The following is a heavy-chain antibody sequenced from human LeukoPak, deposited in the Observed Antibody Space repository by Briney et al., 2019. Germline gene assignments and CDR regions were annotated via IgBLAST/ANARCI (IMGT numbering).Heavy chain of an antibody. CDR2: ISGSGDST. CDR3: AKDRESGSYFDY. J-gene: IGHJ4*02. V-gene: IGHV3-23*01. D-gene: IGHD1-26*01. CDR1: GLTFSGYA. Sequence: PGGSLRLSCAASGLTFSGYAMSWVRQAPGKGLEWISAISGSGDSTYYADSVKGRFTISKDNSKNTLYLQMNSLRAEDTAIYYCAKDRESGSYFDYWGQGTLVTVSS.